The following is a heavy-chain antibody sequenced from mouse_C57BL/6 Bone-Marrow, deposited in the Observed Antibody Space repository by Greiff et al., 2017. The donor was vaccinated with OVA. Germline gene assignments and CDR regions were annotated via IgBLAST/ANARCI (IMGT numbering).Heavy chain of an antibody. CDR2: ISNLAYSI. Sequence: DVHLVESGGGLVQPGGSLKLSCAASGFTFSDYGMAWVRQAPRKGPEWVAFISNLAYSIYYADTVTGRFTISRENAKNTLYLEMSSLRSEDTAMYYCARHRGTDYADAMDYWGQGTSVTVSS. D-gene: IGHD2-4*01. J-gene: IGHJ4*01. V-gene: IGHV5-15*01. CDR1: GFTFSDYG. CDR3: ARHRGTDYADAMDY.